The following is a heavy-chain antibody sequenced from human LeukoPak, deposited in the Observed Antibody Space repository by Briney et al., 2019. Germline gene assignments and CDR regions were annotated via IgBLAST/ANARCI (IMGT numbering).Heavy chain of an antibody. CDR3: ARPEEYSSSPDY. CDR1: GFTFSDYY. CDR2: ISSSGSTI. J-gene: IGHJ4*02. D-gene: IGHD6-13*01. Sequence: GGSLRLSCAASGFTFSDYYMSWIRQAPGKGLEWVSYISSSGSTIYYADSVKGRFTISRDNAKNTLYLQMNSLRVEDTAVYYCARPEEYSSSPDYWGQGTLVTVSS. V-gene: IGHV3-11*04.